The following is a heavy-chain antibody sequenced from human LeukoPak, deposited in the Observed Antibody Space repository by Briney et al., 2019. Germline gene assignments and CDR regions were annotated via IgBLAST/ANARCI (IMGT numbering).Heavy chain of an antibody. J-gene: IGHJ4*02. Sequence: ASVKVSCKASGYTFTGYYIHWVRRAPGQGLGWMGWINPNSGGTNYAQKFQGRVTMTRDTSISTAYMELTRLRSDDTAVYYCAGTSSGWYPTFGYWGQGTLVTVSS. V-gene: IGHV1-2*02. CDR3: AGTSSGWYPTFGY. CDR2: INPNSGGT. CDR1: GYTFTGYY. D-gene: IGHD6-19*01.